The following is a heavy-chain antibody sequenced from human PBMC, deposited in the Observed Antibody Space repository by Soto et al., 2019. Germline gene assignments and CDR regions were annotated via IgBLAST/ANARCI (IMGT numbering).Heavy chain of an antibody. Sequence: SETLSLTCAVYGGSFSGYYWSWIRQPPGKGLEWIGEINHSGSTNYNPSLKSRVTISVDTSKNQFSLKLSSVTAADTAVYYCASWSTSSFLDYWGQGTLVTVSS. CDR2: INHSGST. D-gene: IGHD6-13*01. CDR3: ASWSTSSFLDY. CDR1: GGSFSGYY. V-gene: IGHV4-34*01. J-gene: IGHJ4*02.